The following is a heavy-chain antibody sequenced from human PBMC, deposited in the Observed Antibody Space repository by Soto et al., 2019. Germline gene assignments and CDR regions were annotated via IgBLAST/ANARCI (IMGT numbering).Heavy chain of an antibody. CDR3: ARNGATAPYFDY. J-gene: IGHJ4*02. D-gene: IGHD5-12*01. CDR2: IYYSGNT. V-gene: IGHV4-30-4*01. CDR1: GDPISSDDYY. Sequence: QVQVQESGPGLVKPSQTLSLACTVSGDPISSDDYYWSWIRQPPGKGLEWIGHIYYSGNTRFNPSLQSLVTISEDTSKNQFSLKLSSVTAADTAVYYCARNGATAPYFDYWGQGTMVTVSS.